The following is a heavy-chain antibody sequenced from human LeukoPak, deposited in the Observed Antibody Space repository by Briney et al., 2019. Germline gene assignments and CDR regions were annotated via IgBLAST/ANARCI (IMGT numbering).Heavy chain of an antibody. CDR1: GYTFTSYA. CDR2: INAGNGNT. CDR3: ARSLKMATTATAY. Sequence: ASVKVSCKASGYTFTSYAMHWVRQAPGQRLEWMGWINAGNGNTKYSQKFRGRVTITRDTSASTAYMELSSLRSEDTAVYYCARSLKMATTATAYWGQGTLVTVSS. J-gene: IGHJ4*02. D-gene: IGHD5-24*01. V-gene: IGHV1-3*01.